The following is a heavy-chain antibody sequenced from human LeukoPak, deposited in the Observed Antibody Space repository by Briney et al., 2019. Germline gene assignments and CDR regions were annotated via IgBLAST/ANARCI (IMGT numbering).Heavy chain of an antibody. V-gene: IGHV3-20*04. D-gene: IGHD5-18*01. Sequence: GGSLRLSCAASGFTFDDYGMSWVRQAPGKGLEWVSGINWNGGSTGYADSVKGRFTISRDNAKNSLYLQMNSLRAEDTAVYYCARTTEGGYTYGYSYYYYMDVWGKGTTVTISS. CDR2: INWNGGST. J-gene: IGHJ6*03. CDR1: GFTFDDYG. CDR3: ARTTEGGYTYGYSYYYYMDV.